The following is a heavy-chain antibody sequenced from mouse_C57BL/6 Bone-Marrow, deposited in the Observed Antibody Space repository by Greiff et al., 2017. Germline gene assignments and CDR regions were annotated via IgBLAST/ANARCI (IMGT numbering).Heavy chain of an antibody. D-gene: IGHD1-1*01. V-gene: IGHV1-7*01. CDR1: GYTFTSYW. CDR2: INPSSGYT. Sequence: VQLQQSGAELAKPGASVKLSCKASGYTFTSYWMHWVKQRPGQGLEWIGYINPSSGYTKYNQKFKDKATLTADKSSSTAYMQLSSLTYEDSAVYYCARSGTTVVATDFYAMDYWGQGTSVTVSS. J-gene: IGHJ4*01. CDR3: ARSGTTVVATDFYAMDY.